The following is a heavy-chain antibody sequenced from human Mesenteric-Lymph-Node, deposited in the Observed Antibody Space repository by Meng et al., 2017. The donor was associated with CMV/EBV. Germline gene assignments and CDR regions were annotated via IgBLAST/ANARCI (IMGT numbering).Heavy chain of an antibody. D-gene: IGHD2-2*01. V-gene: IGHV3-53*01. CDR3: ARDSGLDCSRTSCYDY. J-gene: IGHJ4*02. CDR2: IYSGGST. Sequence: GGSLRLSCAASGFTVSSNYMSWVRQAPGKGLEWVSVIYSGGSTYYADSVKGRFTISRDNSKNTLYLQMNSLRAEDTAVYYCARDSGLDCSRTSCYDYWGQGTLVTVSS. CDR1: GFTVSSNY.